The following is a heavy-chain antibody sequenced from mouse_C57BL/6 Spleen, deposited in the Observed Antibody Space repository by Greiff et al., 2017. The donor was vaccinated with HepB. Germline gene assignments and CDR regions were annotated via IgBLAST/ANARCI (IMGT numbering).Heavy chain of an antibody. CDR2: IHPNSGST. CDR1: GYTFTSYW. Sequence: QVQLQQPGAELVKPGASVKLSCKASGYTFTSYWMHWVKQRPGQGLEWIGMIHPNSGSTNYNEKFKSKATLTVDKSSSTAYMQLSSLTSEDSAVYYCAILYYDYEGFAYWGQGTLVTVSA. J-gene: IGHJ3*01. D-gene: IGHD2-4*01. CDR3: AILYYDYEGFAY. V-gene: IGHV1-64*01.